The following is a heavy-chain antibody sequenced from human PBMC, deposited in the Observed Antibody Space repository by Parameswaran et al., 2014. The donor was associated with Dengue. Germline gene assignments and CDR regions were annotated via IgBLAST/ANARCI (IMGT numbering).Heavy chain of an antibody. D-gene: IGHD6-19*01. Sequence: SWVRQAPGQGLEWMGWISAYNGNTNYAQKLQGRVTMTTDTSTSTAYMELRSLRSDDTAVYYCARHESIDQWLGYWGQGNAGSPSPQ. CDR2: ISAYNGNT. V-gene: IGHV1-18*01. J-gene: IGHJ4*02. CDR3: ARHESIDQWLGY.